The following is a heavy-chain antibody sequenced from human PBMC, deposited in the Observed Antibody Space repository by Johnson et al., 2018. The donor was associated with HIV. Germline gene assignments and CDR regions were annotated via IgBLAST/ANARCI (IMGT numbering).Heavy chain of an antibody. CDR3: AREHVFDMATVNDALYI. Sequence: EVQLMESGGGLVQPGGSLRLSCAASGFTFSSYWMSWVRQAPGKGLEWVANIKQDGSEKYYVDSVKGRFTISRDNAKNSLYLQMNSLRAEDTAVYYCAREHVFDMATVNDALYILGQGTMVTVSS. J-gene: IGHJ3*02. CDR2: IKQDGSEK. D-gene: IGHD4-17*01. CDR1: GFTFSSYW. V-gene: IGHV3-7*01.